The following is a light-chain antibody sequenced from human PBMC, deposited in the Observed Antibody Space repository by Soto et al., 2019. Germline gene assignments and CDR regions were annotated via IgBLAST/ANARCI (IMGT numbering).Light chain of an antibody. Sequence: SYELTQPLSVSVSPGQTARITCSGDALPKQYGYWYQQKPGQAPVLVMYKDSERPSGIPERFFGSSSGTTGTLTITGVQAEAEADYYCQSTNSSGTDWVFGGGTKLTVL. CDR2: KDS. J-gene: IGLJ3*02. CDR1: ALPKQY. V-gene: IGLV3-25*02. CDR3: QSTNSSGTDWV.